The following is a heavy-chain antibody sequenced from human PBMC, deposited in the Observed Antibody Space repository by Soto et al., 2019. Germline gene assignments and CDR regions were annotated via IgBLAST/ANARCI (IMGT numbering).Heavy chain of an antibody. CDR2: IRGSGATT. J-gene: IGHJ4*02. V-gene: IGHV3-23*01. Sequence: RLSCTASGFIFNNYAMTWVRQAPGKGLEWVSTIRGSGATTHYADSVKGRFSISRDNSKNTVYLQMNSLRAGDTALYYCAKNRGSVAGAGFDYWAQGTLVTVSS. CDR1: GFIFNNYA. D-gene: IGHD6-19*01. CDR3: AKNRGSVAGAGFDY.